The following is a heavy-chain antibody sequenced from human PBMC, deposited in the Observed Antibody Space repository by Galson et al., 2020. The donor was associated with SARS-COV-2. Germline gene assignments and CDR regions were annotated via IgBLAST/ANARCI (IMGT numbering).Heavy chain of an antibody. CDR1: GGSITTYY. CDR2: FYHNGST. J-gene: IGHJ4*02. D-gene: IGHD2-15*01. Sequence: ASETLSLTCTVSGGSITTYYWSWIRQPPGKTLEWIGYFYHNGSTHYNPSLKSRVTISVDRSKNQVSLQVTSVTAADTAVYYCARQLGYSYSFDFWGQGTLVTVSS. CDR3: ARQLGYSYSFDF. V-gene: IGHV4-59*08.